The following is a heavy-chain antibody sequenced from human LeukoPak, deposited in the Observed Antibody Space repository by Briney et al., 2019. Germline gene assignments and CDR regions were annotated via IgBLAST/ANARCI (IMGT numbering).Heavy chain of an antibody. D-gene: IGHD3-22*01. CDR3: ARVAPSYYYDSSGYRTSRPFDY. Sequence: ASVKVSCKASGYTFTSYYMHWVRQAPGQGLEWMRIINPSGGSTSYAQKFQGRVTMTRDTSTSTVYMELSSLRSEDTAVYYCARVAPSYYYDSSGYRTSRPFDYWGQGTLVTVSS. V-gene: IGHV1-46*01. J-gene: IGHJ4*02. CDR1: GYTFTSYY. CDR2: INPSGGST.